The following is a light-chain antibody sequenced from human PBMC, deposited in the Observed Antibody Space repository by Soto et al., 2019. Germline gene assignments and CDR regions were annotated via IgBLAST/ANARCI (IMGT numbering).Light chain of an antibody. CDR2: EVS. Sequence: QSVLTQPASVSGSPGQSITISCTGTSSDVGGYNYVSWYQQHPGKAPKLMIYEVSNRPSGVSNRFSGSKSGNTASLTISGLQAEDEAAYYCSSYTSSSTWVFGGGTQLTVL. CDR1: SSDVGGYNY. J-gene: IGLJ3*02. V-gene: IGLV2-14*01. CDR3: SSYTSSSTWV.